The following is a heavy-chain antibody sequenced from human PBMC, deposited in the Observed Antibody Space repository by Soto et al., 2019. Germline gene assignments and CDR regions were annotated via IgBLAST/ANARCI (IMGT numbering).Heavy chain of an antibody. CDR2: IYYSGST. CDR1: GASISSGGYY. D-gene: IGHD2-21*01. CDR3: AREARDESFFDY. Sequence: ASETLSLTCTVSGASISSGGYYWNWIRQHPGTGLEWIGYIYYSGSTYYNPSLESRLTISVDMSKNQFSLNLRSVTAADTAVYYCAREARDESFFDYWGQGTLVTVSS. V-gene: IGHV4-31*03. J-gene: IGHJ4*02.